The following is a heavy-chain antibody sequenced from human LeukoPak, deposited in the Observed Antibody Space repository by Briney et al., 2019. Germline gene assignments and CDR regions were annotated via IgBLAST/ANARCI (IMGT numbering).Heavy chain of an antibody. J-gene: IGHJ5*02. CDR3: ARAKEAYSSGWYTTSWFDP. CDR1: GGSFSGYY. Sequence: PSETLSLTCAVYGGSFSGYYWSWIRQPPGKGLEWIGEINHSGSTNYNPSLKSRVTISVDTSKNQFSLKLSSVTAADTAVYYCARAKEAYSSGWYTTSWFDPWGQGTPVTVSS. D-gene: IGHD6-19*01. CDR2: INHSGST. V-gene: IGHV4-34*01.